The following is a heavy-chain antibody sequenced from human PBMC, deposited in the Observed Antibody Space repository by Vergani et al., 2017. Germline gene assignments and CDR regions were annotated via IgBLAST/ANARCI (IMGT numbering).Heavy chain of an antibody. D-gene: IGHD2-2*02. J-gene: IGHJ6*03. CDR3: ARVEYGSSTSCYTTTVTTDYYYYMDV. V-gene: IGHV4-4*02. CDR1: GGSISSSNW. CDR2: IYHSGST. Sequence: QVQLQESGPGLVKPSGTLSLTCAVSGGSISSSNWWSWVRPPPGKGLEWIGEIYHSGSTNYNPSLKSRVTISVDKSKNQFSLKLGSVTAADTAVYYCARVEYGSSTSCYTTTVTTDYYYYMDVWGKGTTVTVSS.